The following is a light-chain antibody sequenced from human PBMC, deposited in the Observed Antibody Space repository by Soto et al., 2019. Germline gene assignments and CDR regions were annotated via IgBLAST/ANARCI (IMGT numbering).Light chain of an antibody. CDR2: EVS. V-gene: IGLV2-8*01. CDR1: SSDVGGYNY. Sequence: QSVLTQPPSASGSPGQSVTISCTGTSSDVGGYNYVSWYQHHPGKAPKLMIYEVSKRPSGVPDRFSGSKSGNTASLTVSGLQAEDEADYYCSSYAGSNIMVFGGGTKVTVL. CDR3: SSYAGSNIMV. J-gene: IGLJ2*01.